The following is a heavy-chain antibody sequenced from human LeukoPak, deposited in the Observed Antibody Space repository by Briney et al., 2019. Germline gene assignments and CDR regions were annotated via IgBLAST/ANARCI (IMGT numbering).Heavy chain of an antibody. Sequence: SVTVSCKASGYIFSTYGISWVRQAPGQGLEWMGGIIPIFGTANYAQKFQGRVTITADESTSTAYMELSSLRSEDTAVYYCARVRGIQLWYDAFDIWGQGTMVTVSS. V-gene: IGHV1-69*13. CDR2: IIPIFGTA. J-gene: IGHJ3*02. CDR3: ARVRGIQLWYDAFDI. CDR1: GYIFSTYG. D-gene: IGHD5-18*01.